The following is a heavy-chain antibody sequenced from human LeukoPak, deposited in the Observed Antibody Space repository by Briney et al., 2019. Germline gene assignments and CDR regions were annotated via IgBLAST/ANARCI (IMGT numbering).Heavy chain of an antibody. CDR3: ARDRDDSSGYYFY. CDR1: GFTVSSNY. CDR2: IYSGGGT. V-gene: IGHV3-66*01. Sequence: PGGSLRLSCAASGFTVSSNYMSWVRQAPGKGLEWVSVIYSGGGTYYADSVKGRFTISRDNSKNTLYLQMNSLRAEDTAVYYCARDRDDSSGYYFYWGQGTLVTVSS. D-gene: IGHD3-22*01. J-gene: IGHJ4*02.